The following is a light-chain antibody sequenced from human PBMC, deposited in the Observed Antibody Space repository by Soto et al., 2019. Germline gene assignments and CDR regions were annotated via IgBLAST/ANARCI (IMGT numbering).Light chain of an antibody. V-gene: IGKV3-20*01. Sequence: EIVLTQSPGTLSLSPGETATLSRRASQTIGRNYLAWYQQKPGQAPRLLIFGTSTRATGIPDRFSGSGSGTDFTLSISRLEPEDFAVYYCQQYASSPLLTFGGGTKVEIK. CDR2: GTS. J-gene: IGKJ4*01. CDR1: QTIGRNY. CDR3: QQYASSPLLT.